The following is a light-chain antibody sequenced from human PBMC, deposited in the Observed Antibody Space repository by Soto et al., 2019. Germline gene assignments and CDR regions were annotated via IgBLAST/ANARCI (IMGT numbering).Light chain of an antibody. CDR2: EVS. CDR1: SSDVGAYKY. J-gene: IGLJ3*02. V-gene: IGLV2-8*01. CDR3: TPYVGSDTWL. Sequence: QSVLTQPPSASGSPGQSVTISCTGTSSDVGAYKYVSWYQQYPGKAPKLMIYEVSKRPSGVPDRFSGSKSGNTASLTVSGIQAEDEADYYCTPYVGSDTWLLGGGIKVTVL.